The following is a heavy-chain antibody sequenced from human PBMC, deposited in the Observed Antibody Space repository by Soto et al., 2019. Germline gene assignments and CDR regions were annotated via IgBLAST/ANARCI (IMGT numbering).Heavy chain of an antibody. D-gene: IGHD7-27*01. V-gene: IGHV1-69*13. CDR1: GGTFSSYA. Sequence: SVKVSCTASGGTFSSYAISWVRQAPGQGLEWMGGIIPIFGTANYAQKFQGRVTITADESTSTAYMELSSLRSEDTAVYYCARNSGTGPPFDYWGQGTLVTVSS. J-gene: IGHJ4*02. CDR2: IIPIFGTA. CDR3: ARNSGTGPPFDY.